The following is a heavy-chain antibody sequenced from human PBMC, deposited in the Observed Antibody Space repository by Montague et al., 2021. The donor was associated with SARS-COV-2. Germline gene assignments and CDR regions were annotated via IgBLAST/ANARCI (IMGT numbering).Heavy chain of an antibody. J-gene: IGHJ4*02. CDR3: SKGGDIGVSDS. Sequence: SETLSLTCTLSGGSFSTTRNYWNWIRQPPGKGLEWIGTIYYTKTTYYNPAPISGTTYYSPSFKSRVTISVDTSRHQVFLNLRSVTATDTAVYYCSKGGDIGVSDSRGQGTLVTVSS. CDR2: IYYTKTTYYNPAPISGTT. CDR1: GGSFSTTRNY. V-gene: IGHV4-39*01. D-gene: IGHD6-19*01.